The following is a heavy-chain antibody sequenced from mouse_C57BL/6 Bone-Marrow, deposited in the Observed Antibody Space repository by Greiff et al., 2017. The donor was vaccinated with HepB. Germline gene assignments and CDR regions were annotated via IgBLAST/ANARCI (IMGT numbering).Heavy chain of an antibody. CDR2: IYPGSGST. CDR1: GYTFTSYW. J-gene: IGHJ2*01. V-gene: IGHV1-55*01. D-gene: IGHD1-1*01. CDR3: ASQIYYYGGSYPFDY. Sequence: QVQLQQPGAELVKPGASVKMSCKASGYTFTSYWITWVKQRPGQGLEWIGDIYPGSGSTNYNEKFKSKATLTVDTSSSTAYMQLSSLTSEDSAVYYCASQIYYYGGSYPFDYWGQGTTLTVSS.